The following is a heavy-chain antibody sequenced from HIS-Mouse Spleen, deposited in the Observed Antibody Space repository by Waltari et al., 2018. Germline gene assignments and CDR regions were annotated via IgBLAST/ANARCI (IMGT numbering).Heavy chain of an antibody. CDR2: INPNSGGT. Sequence: QVQLVQSGAEVKKPGASVKVSCKASGYTFTGYYMHWVRQAPGQGLEWMGGINPNSGGTNDAQKFKGRVTMTRDTSISTAYMELSRLRSDDTAVYYCARGTGTDAFDIWGQGTMVTVSS. D-gene: IGHD1-1*01. CDR1: GYTFTGYY. CDR3: ARGTGTDAFDI. V-gene: IGHV1-2*02. J-gene: IGHJ3*02.